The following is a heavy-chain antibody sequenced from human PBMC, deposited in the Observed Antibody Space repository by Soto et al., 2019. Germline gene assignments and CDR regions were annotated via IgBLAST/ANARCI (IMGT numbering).Heavy chain of an antibody. J-gene: IGHJ4*02. CDR3: AKDDFTDRGDDYFDY. Sequence: ASLTLSGAASGVSVTNFARSSVRQAQGKGLEWVAGIGASGDITWYADSVKGRLSISRDNSKNTLYLQLNSLRFEDMAVYYCAKDDFTDRGDDYFDYWGPGTLVTVSS. CDR2: IGASGDIT. D-gene: IGHD2-21*02. V-gene: IGHV3-23*01. CDR1: GVSVTNFA.